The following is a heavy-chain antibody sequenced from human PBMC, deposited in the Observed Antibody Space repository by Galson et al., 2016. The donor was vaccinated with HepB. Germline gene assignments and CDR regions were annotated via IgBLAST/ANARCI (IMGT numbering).Heavy chain of an antibody. J-gene: IGHJ4*02. CDR1: GFTFSNAW. CDR3: TTVLSTASMSGWYDWGFDS. CDR2: IKSKTDGGTT. D-gene: IGHD6-19*01. V-gene: IGHV3-15*01. Sequence: SLRLSCAASGFTFSNAWMSWVRQAPGKGLEWVGRIKSKTDGGTTDYAAPVKGRFTISRDDSKNTLYLQMTGLKTEDTAEYYCTTVLSTASMSGWYDWGFDSWGQGTLVTVSS.